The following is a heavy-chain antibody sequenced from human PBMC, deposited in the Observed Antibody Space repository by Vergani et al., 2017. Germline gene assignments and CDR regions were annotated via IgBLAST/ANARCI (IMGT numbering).Heavy chain of an antibody. CDR3: GRGSDNYN. D-gene: IGHD5-24*01. V-gene: IGHV3-23*01. Sequence: EVQLLQAEGAVVQPGRSLRLSSVASGFTFRSHAMSWVRQGHGQGMEWVSRIKNTRDSTHYADSVKDRFTISRDNSKNTLYLQMNSLRFEDTAVYYCGRGSDNYNWGQGTLLTVSS. CDR1: GFTFRSHA. J-gene: IGHJ4*02. CDR2: IKNTRDST.